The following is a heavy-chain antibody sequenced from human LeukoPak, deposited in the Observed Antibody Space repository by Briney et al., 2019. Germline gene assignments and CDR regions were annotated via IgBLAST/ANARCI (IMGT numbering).Heavy chain of an antibody. V-gene: IGHV1-2*02. Sequence: GASVKVSCKASGYTFTDHYMHWVRQAPGQGLQWMGWINPNSGGTDYAQKFQGRVTMTRDTSISTAYMELSRLKSDDTAMYYCARSCSGGSCYPPNWFDPWGQGTLVTVSS. J-gene: IGHJ5*02. CDR3: ARSCSGGSCYPPNWFDP. CDR2: INPNSGGT. CDR1: GYTFTDHY. D-gene: IGHD2-15*01.